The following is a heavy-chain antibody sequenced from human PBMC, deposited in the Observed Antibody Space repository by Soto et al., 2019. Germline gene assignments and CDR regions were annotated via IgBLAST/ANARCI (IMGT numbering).Heavy chain of an antibody. CDR1: GYSFTSYW. D-gene: IGHD6-6*01. V-gene: IGHV5-51*01. Sequence: PGESLKISCKGSGYSFTSYWIGWVRQMPGKGLEWMGIIYPGDSDTRYSPSFQGQVTISADKSISTAYLQWSSLKASDTAMYYCARRIAASPGSLYYFDYWGQGTLVTVSS. J-gene: IGHJ4*02. CDR3: ARRIAASPGSLYYFDY. CDR2: IYPGDSDT.